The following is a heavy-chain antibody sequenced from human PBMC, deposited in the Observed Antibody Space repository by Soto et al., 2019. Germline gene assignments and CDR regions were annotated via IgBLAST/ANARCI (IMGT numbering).Heavy chain of an antibody. V-gene: IGHV3-21*01. CDR2: ITHSGPYV. J-gene: IGHJ4*02. Sequence: LRLSCTASGFTFSEYSMSWVRQAPGKGLEWVSSITHSGPYVYYADSVKGRFTISRDSASNSLFLQMTSLRAEDTAVYHCARARGNDWYSDYWGQGTLV. CDR3: ARARGNDWYSDY. D-gene: IGHD5-12*01. CDR1: GFTFSEYS.